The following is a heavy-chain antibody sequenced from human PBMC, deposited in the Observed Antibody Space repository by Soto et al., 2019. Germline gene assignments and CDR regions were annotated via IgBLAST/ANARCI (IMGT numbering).Heavy chain of an antibody. J-gene: IGHJ4*02. Sequence: QVQLQESGPGLVKPSETLSLTCTVSGGSISSYYWSWIRQSPGKGLEWIGYIYYSGSTKYNPSLXXRXXISVDTSKNQFSLKLSSVTAADTAVYYCARGRGDTAMAWYYWGQGTLVTVSS. CDR3: ARGRGDTAMAWYY. CDR1: GGSISSYY. CDR2: IYYSGST. V-gene: IGHV4-59*01. D-gene: IGHD5-18*01.